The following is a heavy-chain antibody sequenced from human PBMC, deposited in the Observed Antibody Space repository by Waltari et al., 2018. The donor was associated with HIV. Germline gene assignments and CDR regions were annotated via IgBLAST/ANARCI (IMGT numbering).Heavy chain of an antibody. J-gene: IGHJ4*02. V-gene: IGHV3-48*01. Sequence: EVQLVESGGGLVQPGGSLRLSCAAPGFTFSNYTMIWVRQDPGQGLEWVSYISRSISSIFYADPVKGRFTISRDNAKNSLYLQMNSLRVEDTAVYYCARDINGGWGYWGQGTLVTVAS. CDR2: ISRSISSI. CDR1: GFTFSNYT. CDR3: ARDINGGWGY. D-gene: IGHD7-27*01.